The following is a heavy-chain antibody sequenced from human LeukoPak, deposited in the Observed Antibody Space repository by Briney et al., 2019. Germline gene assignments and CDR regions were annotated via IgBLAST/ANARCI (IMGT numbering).Heavy chain of an antibody. D-gene: IGHD4-17*01. J-gene: IGHJ4*02. CDR1: GYTFTGYY. CDR2: INPKSGGT. Sequence: GASVKVSSKASGYTFTGYYMHWVRQAPGQGLEWMGWINPKSGGTNYAQKFQGRVTMTRDTSITTAYMELSRLRSDDMAVYYCASGVNDYGDFYFDYWGQGTMVTVSS. V-gene: IGHV1-2*02. CDR3: ASGVNDYGDFYFDY.